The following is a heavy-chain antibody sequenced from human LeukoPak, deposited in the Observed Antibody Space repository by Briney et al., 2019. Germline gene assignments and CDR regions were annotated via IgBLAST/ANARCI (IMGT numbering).Heavy chain of an antibody. Sequence: PGGSLRLSCAASGFMFSSNWMSWVRLAPGKGLEWVSLIYSGGSTKYADSVKGRFTISRDNSRNTLYLEMNSLRAEDTAVYYCAGYSSFDCWGQGTLVTVSS. J-gene: IGHJ4*02. CDR3: AGYSSFDC. CDR2: IYSGGST. V-gene: IGHV3-53*01. D-gene: IGHD3-22*01. CDR1: GFMFSSNW.